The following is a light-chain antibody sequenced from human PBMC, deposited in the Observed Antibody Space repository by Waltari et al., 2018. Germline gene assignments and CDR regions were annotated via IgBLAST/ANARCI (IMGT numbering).Light chain of an antibody. V-gene: IGKV3D-15*01. Sequence: EIVMTQSPATLSVSPGERAPLSCRASQRVSSTLAWYQQKPGQPPRLLIYGASTRATATPARFSGSGSGTEFTLAISSLQSEDFAVYYCQQYYEWPLTFGGGTKVEIK. CDR1: QRVSST. J-gene: IGKJ4*01. CDR2: GAS. CDR3: QQYYEWPLT.